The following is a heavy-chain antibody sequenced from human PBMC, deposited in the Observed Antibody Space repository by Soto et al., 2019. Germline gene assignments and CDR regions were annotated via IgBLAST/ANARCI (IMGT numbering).Heavy chain of an antibody. CDR3: ARTPITMVRGVGSYSSCMDA. CDR2: IYYSGST. Sequence: SETLSLTRTITSGSISSYYWSWIRQPPGKGLEWIGYIYYSGSTNYNPSLKSRVTISVDTSKNQFSLKLSSVTAADTAVYYCARTPITMVRGVGSYSSCMDAWGKGTTVTVSS. CDR1: SGSISSYY. J-gene: IGHJ6*03. D-gene: IGHD3-10*01. V-gene: IGHV4-59*08.